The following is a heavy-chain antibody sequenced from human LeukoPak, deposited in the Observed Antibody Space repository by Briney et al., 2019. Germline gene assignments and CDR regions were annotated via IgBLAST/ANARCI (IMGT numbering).Heavy chain of an antibody. D-gene: IGHD1-14*01. Sequence: GASVKVSCKASGYTFSSYGISWVRQAPGQGPEWMGWISGYNCNTKYAQKVRGRVTMTTDTSTSTAYMEVRSLRSDDTAVYYCARNLSSAGGFDSWGQGTLVTVSS. CDR1: GYTFSSYG. CDR2: ISGYNCNT. CDR3: ARNLSSAGGFDS. V-gene: IGHV1-18*01. J-gene: IGHJ4*02.